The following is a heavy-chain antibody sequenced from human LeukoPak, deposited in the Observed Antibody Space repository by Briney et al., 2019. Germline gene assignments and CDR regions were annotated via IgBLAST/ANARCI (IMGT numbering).Heavy chain of an antibody. J-gene: IGHJ4*02. CDR1: GGSMSSYY. CDR2: IHTSGTT. V-gene: IGHV4-4*07. Sequence: SETLSLTCTVSGGSMSSYYWSFIRQSAGTGLEWLGRIHTSGTTWYNPSLKSRVTISVDTSKNQFSLKLSSATAADTAVYYCASQSSVRGVIASGDYWGQGTLVTVSS. D-gene: IGHD3-10*01. CDR3: ASQSSVRGVIASGDY.